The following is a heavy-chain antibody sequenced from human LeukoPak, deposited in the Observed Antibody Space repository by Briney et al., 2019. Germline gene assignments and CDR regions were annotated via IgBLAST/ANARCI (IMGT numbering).Heavy chain of an antibody. D-gene: IGHD3-22*01. CDR1: GFIFQNYA. J-gene: IGHJ4*02. V-gene: IGHV3-23*01. CDR2: ISGSGPST. CDR3: ARLPTFYFDSSHYHYDF. Sequence: GGSLRLSCAVSGFIFQNYAMSWVRQAPGKGLEWTSSISGSGPSTEYADSVKGRFTISRDRAKNTLYLQMSNLRVEDTAVYYCARLPTFYFDSSHYHYDFWGQGTLVTVSS.